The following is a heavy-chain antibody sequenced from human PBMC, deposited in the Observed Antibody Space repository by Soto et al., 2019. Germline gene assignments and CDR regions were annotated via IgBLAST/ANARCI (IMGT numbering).Heavy chain of an antibody. CDR1: GFTFSSYG. CDR2: ISYDGSNK. CDR3: AKDRVVATLFYYYGMDV. Sequence: QVQLVESGGGVVQPGRSLRLSCAASGFTFSSYGMHWVRQAPGKGLEWVAVISYDGSNKNYEDSVKGRFTISRDNAKNTLYLQMNSLRAEDTAVYYCAKDRVVATLFYYYGMDVWGQGTTVTVSS. J-gene: IGHJ6*02. D-gene: IGHD5-12*01. V-gene: IGHV3-30*18.